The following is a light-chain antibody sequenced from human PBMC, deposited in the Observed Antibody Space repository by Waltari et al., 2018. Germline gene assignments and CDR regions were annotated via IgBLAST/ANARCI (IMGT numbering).Light chain of an antibody. CDR1: QSVLYSSNNYTY. Sequence: DIVMTQSPDSLAVSLGERASINCKSSQSVLYSSNNYTYLAWYQQKPGQPPQLLIYGASTRESGVPDRFGGSGSGTHFTLTISGLQAEDVAVYYCQQYYESPYTFGQGTKLEIK. CDR2: GAS. V-gene: IGKV4-1*01. J-gene: IGKJ2*01. CDR3: QQYYESPYT.